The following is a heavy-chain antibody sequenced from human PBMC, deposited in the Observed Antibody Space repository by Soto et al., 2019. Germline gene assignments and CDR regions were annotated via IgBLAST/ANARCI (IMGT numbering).Heavy chain of an antibody. CDR2: ISGSGGST. CDR1: GFSFSTYA. J-gene: IGHJ4*02. Sequence: GGSLRLSCAASGFSFSTYAMSWVRQAPGKGLEWVSVISGSGGSTYYADSVKGRFTISRDNSKNTLYLQMNSLRAEDTAVYYCAKTLGSSTKYPLDYWGQGTLVTVSS. D-gene: IGHD2-2*01. V-gene: IGHV3-23*01. CDR3: AKTLGSSTKYPLDY.